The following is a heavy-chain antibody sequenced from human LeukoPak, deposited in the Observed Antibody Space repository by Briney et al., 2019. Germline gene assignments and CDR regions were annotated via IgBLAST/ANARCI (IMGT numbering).Heavy chain of an antibody. CDR3: ARVGATTFRPFDY. V-gene: IGHV1-3*01. Sequence: ASVKVSCKASGYTFTSYAMHWVRQAPGQRLEWMGWINAGNGNTKYSQKSQGRVTITRDTSASTAYMELSSLRSEDTAVYYCARVGATTFRPFDYWGQGTLVTVSS. D-gene: IGHD1-26*01. J-gene: IGHJ4*02. CDR1: GYTFTSYA. CDR2: INAGNGNT.